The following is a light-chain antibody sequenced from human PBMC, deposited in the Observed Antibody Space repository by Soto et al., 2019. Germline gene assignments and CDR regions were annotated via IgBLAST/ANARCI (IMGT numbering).Light chain of an antibody. V-gene: IGLV1-40*01. CDR3: QSYDSSLSVLYV. J-gene: IGLJ1*01. Sequence: QSAVTQPPSVSGAPGQRVTISCTGSSSNIGAGYDVHWYQQLPGTAPKLLIYGNSNRPSGVPDRFSGSKSGTSASLAITGLQAEDEADYYCQSYDSSLSVLYVFGTGTKLTVL. CDR1: SSNIGAGYD. CDR2: GNS.